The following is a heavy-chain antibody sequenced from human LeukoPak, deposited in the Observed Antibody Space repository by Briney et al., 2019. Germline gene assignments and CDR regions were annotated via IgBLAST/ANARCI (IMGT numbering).Heavy chain of an antibody. CDR3: AKLTHHSSGYSTY. D-gene: IGHD3-22*01. V-gene: IGHV3-53*01. CDR2: IYSGGST. Sequence: GGSLRLSCAASGFTVSSNYMSWVRQAPGKGLEWVSVIYSGGSTYYADSVKGRFTISRDNSKNTLYLQMNSLRAEDTAVYYCAKLTHHSSGYSTYWXQGTLVTVSS. J-gene: IGHJ4*02. CDR1: GFTVSSNY.